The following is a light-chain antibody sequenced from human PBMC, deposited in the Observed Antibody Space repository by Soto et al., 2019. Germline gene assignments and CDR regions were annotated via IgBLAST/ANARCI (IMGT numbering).Light chain of an antibody. J-gene: IGKJ1*01. V-gene: IGKV3-15*01. CDR3: QQYNNWPQGT. CDR2: GAS. CDR1: QSVSSN. Sequence: EIVMTQSPATLSVSPGERATLSCRASQSVSSNLAWYQQKPGQAPRLLIYGASTRATGIPARFSGSGSGTEFTLNISSLQSEDFAVYYCQQYNNWPQGTFGQGTKVEIK.